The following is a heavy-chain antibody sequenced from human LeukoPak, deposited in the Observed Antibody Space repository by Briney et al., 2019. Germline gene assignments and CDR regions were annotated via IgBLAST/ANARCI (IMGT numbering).Heavy chain of an antibody. J-gene: IGHJ6*02. D-gene: IGHD2-15*01. CDR1: GGSIGSSSYY. CDR2: IYYSGST. Sequence: SETLSLTCTVSGGSIGSSSYYWGWIRQPPGKGLEWIGSIYYSGSTYYNPSLKSRVTISVDTSKNQFSLKLSSVTAADTAVYYCARQGYPGNYYYYGMDVWGQGTTVTVSS. V-gene: IGHV4-39*01. CDR3: ARQGYPGNYYYYGMDV.